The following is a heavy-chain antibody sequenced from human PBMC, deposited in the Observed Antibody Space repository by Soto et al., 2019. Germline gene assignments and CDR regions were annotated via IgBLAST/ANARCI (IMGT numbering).Heavy chain of an antibody. CDR1: GFTFTRYS. J-gene: IGHJ4*02. CDR2: ISSTTNYI. D-gene: IGHD6-6*01. CDR3: ARESGDLSSNFDY. V-gene: IGHV3-21*06. Sequence: GGSLRLSCAASGFTFTRYSMNWVRQAPGKGLEWVSSISSTTNYIYYGDSMKGRFTISRDNAKNSLYLEMNSLRAEDTAVYYCARESGDLSSNFDYWGQGTLVTVSS.